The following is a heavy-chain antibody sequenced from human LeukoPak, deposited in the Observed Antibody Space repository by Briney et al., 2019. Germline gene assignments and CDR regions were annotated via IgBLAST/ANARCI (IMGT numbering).Heavy chain of an antibody. D-gene: IGHD7-27*01. J-gene: IGHJ4*02. V-gene: IGHV4-59*01. Sequence: PSETLSLTCTVSGGSISSYYWSWIRQPPGKGPEWIGYIYYSGSTNYNPSLKSRVTISVDTSKNQFSLKLSSVTAADTAVYYCARDRAGDIDYWGQGTLVTVSS. CDR2: IYYSGST. CDR3: ARDRAGDIDY. CDR1: GGSISSYY.